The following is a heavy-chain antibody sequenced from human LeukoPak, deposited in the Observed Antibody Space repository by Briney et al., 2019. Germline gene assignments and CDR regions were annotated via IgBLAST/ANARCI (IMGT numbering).Heavy chain of an antibody. V-gene: IGHV1-69*05. CDR2: IIPIFGTV. D-gene: IGHD2-2*02. J-gene: IGHJ6*03. CDR1: GGTFSIYA. Sequence: SVKVSCKASGGTFSIYAISWVRQAPGQGLEWMGGIIPIFGTVNYAQKFQGRVTITTDESTSTAYMELSSLRSEDTAVYYCARSRGDIVVVPAAIGSYYYMDVWGKGTTVTVSS. CDR3: ARSRGDIVVVPAAIGSYYYMDV.